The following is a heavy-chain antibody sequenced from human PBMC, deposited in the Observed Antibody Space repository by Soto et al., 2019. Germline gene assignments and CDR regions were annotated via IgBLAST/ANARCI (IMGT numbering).Heavy chain of an antibody. CDR2: ISYDGSKK. Sequence: QELLVESGGGVVQPGRSLRLSCVASGFIFRRYAMHWVRQSPGKGLEGVAVISYDGSKKYYADSVEGRYTISRDDSKNTRYLQMNSVRVEDTAVYYCARAPHGMDVWGQGTTVIVSS. CDR1: GFIFRRYA. CDR3: ARAPHGMDV. J-gene: IGHJ6*02. V-gene: IGHV3-30-3*01.